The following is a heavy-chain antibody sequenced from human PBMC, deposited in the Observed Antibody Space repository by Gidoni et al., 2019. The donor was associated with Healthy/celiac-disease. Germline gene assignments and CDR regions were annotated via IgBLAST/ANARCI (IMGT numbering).Heavy chain of an antibody. V-gene: IGHV1-3*01. CDR3: ARDGAIFTFDP. Sequence: QVQLVQSGAEVKKPGASVKVSCKASGYTFTSYAMHWVRQAPGQRLEWMGWINAGNDNTKYSQKFQGRVTITRDTSASTAYMELSSLRSEDTAVYYCARDGAIFTFDPWGQGTLVTVSS. CDR1: GYTFTSYA. CDR2: INAGNDNT. D-gene: IGHD3-3*01. J-gene: IGHJ5*02.